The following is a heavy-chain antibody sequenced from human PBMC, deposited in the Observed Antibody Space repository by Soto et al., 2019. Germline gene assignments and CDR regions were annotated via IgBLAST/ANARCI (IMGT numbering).Heavy chain of an antibody. Sequence: GSLRLSCAASGFTFSSYAMSWVRQAPGKVLEWVSAISGSGGTTSYADSVKGGFTISRDNSKNTLHLQMNSLRAEDTALYYGAKVTGRTGYTSYFKYWGQGTMVTVSS. CDR2: ISGSGGTT. CDR3: AKVTGRTGYTSYFKY. V-gene: IGHV3-23*01. D-gene: IGHD2-2*02. CDR1: GFTFSSYA. J-gene: IGHJ4*02.